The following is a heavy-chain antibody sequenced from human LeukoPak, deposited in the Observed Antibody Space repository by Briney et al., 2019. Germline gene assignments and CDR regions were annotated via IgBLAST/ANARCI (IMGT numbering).Heavy chain of an antibody. CDR1: GDNVSSINGA. Sequence: SQTLSLTCAISGDNVSSINGAWNWIRQSPSRGLEWLGRTYYRSKWYNDYAVSMRGRITINPDTSKNQFSLQLNSVTPEDTAVYYCARDVGISGWYTFDYWGQGTLVTVSS. CDR3: ARDVGISGWYTFDY. CDR2: TYYRSKWYN. D-gene: IGHD6-19*01. V-gene: IGHV6-1*01. J-gene: IGHJ4*02.